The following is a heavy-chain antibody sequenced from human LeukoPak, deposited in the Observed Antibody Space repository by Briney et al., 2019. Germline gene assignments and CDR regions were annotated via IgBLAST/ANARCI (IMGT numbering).Heavy chain of an antibody. CDR2: IYPGDSDT. Sequence: GESLKISCKVSGYSFTTYWIGWVRQLPGKGLEWMGIIYPGDSDTKYSPSFQGQVTISADKPISTAYLQWSSLKASDTAMYYCARGSGSYYRNNNWFDPWGQGTLVTVSS. J-gene: IGHJ5*02. D-gene: IGHD3-10*01. V-gene: IGHV5-51*04. CDR3: ARGSGSYYRNNNWFDP. CDR1: GYSFTTYW.